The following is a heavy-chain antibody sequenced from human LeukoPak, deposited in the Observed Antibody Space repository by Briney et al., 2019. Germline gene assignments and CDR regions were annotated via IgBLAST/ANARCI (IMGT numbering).Heavy chain of an antibody. CDR3: ARAGGSGLIDY. Sequence: SETLSLTCIVSGGSISSYYWGWIRQPPGKGLEWIGSMYYSGSTYYNPSLKSRVTISINTSKNQFSLKLTSVTAADTAVYYCARAGGSGLIDYWGQGTLVTVSS. CDR2: MYYSGST. CDR1: GGSISSYY. J-gene: IGHJ4*02. D-gene: IGHD6-19*01. V-gene: IGHV4-39*07.